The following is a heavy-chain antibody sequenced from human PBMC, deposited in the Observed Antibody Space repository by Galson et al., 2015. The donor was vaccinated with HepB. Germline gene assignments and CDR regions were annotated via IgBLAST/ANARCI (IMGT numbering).Heavy chain of an antibody. CDR1: GFSFSDFS. CDR3: ASLYGGNSYYFGVDV. CDR2: ISSDSAYI. V-gene: IGHV3-21*01. D-gene: IGHD4-23*01. J-gene: IGHJ6*02. Sequence: LRLSCAASGFSFSDFSMNWVRQAPGKGLEWVSSISSDSAYISYADSVKGRFTISRDNAKTSLYLQMNSLRPDDTAVYYCASLYGGNSYYFGVDVWGLGTTVTVSS.